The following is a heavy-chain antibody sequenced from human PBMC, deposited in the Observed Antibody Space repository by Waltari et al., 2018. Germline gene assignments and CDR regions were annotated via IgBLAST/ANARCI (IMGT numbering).Heavy chain of an antibody. CDR2: RKEDGSEK. D-gene: IGHD6-19*01. Sequence: EVQLVESGGGLVQPGGSLRLSCAASGFTFSSYWMTWVRQAPGKGLEWGANRKEDGSEKGYVDAVKGRFLMSRDNAKNSLSLQMNSLKAEDTAVYYCARPFRSGWYDGSFDVWGQGTMVTVSS. CDR1: GFTFSSYW. V-gene: IGHV3-7*04. CDR3: ARPFRSGWYDGSFDV. J-gene: IGHJ3*01.